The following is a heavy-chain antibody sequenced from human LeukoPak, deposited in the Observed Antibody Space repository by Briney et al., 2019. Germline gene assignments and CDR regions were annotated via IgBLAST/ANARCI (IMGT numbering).Heavy chain of an antibody. V-gene: IGHV4-39*01. J-gene: IGHJ4*02. D-gene: IGHD1-26*01. CDR2: THYGENT. CDR3: AGRVGATIWTGMEF. Sequence: SETLSLTCNVSGASMSTSSHYWGWIRQPPGKGLEWIGSTHYGENTYYNPSLNSRVTTSVDTSKKQFSLKLTSVTAADTAVYYCAGRVGATIWTGMEFWGQGTLVTVSS. CDR1: GASMSTSSHY.